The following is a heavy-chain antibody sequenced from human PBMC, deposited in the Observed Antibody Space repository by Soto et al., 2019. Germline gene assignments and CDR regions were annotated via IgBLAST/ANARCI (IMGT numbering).Heavy chain of an antibody. CDR1: GGSISSGGYY. J-gene: IGHJ6*03. CDR2: IYYSGST. Sequence: SETLSLTCTVSGGSISSGGYYWSWIRQHPGKGLEWIGYIYYSGSTYYNPSLKSRVTISVDTSKNQFSLKLSSVTAADTAVYYCAREVRDLIRPHYYYMDVWGKGTTVTVSS. CDR3: AREVRDLIRPHYYYMDV. D-gene: IGHD3-16*01. V-gene: IGHV4-31*03.